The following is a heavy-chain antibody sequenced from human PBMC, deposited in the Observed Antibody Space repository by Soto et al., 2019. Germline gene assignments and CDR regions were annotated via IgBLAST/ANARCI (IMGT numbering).Heavy chain of an antibody. CDR2: ISSSSSYI. Sequence: EVPLVESGGGLVKPGGSLRLSCAASGFTFSSYSMNWVRQAPGKGLEWVSSISSSSSYIYYADSVKGRITISRDNAQNSLYLQMNSLRAEDTAVYYCARDQPGYSYGYGLGYWGQGTLVTVSS. J-gene: IGHJ4*02. CDR1: GFTFSSYS. CDR3: ARDQPGYSYGYGLGY. D-gene: IGHD5-18*01. V-gene: IGHV3-21*01.